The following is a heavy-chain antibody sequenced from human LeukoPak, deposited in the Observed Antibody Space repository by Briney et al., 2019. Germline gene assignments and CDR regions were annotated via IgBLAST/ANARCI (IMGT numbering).Heavy chain of an antibody. CDR1: GFTVSSNY. CDR3: ARGPPVLRFLEWLDFDY. V-gene: IGHV4-34*01. Sequence: PGGSLRLSCAASGFTVSSNYMSWVRQAPGKGLEWIGEINHSGSTNYNPSLKSRVTISVDTSKNQFSLKLSSVTAADTAVYYCARGPPVLRFLEWLDFDYWGQGTLVTVSS. J-gene: IGHJ4*02. CDR2: INHSGST. D-gene: IGHD3-3*01.